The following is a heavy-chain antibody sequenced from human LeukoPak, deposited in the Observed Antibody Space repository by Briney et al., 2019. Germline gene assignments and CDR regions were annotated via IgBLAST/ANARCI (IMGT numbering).Heavy chain of an antibody. CDR1: GYTFTSYD. D-gene: IGHD3-10*01. J-gene: IGHJ4*02. CDR3: ARVYGSGSGPRQLAH. CDR2: MNPNSGNT. V-gene: IGHV1-8*01. Sequence: ASVKVSCKASGYTFTSYDINWVRQATGQGLEWMGRMNPNSGNTGYAQKFQGRVTMTRNTSISTAYMELSSLRSEDTAVYYCARVYGSGSGPRQLAHWGQGTLVTVSS.